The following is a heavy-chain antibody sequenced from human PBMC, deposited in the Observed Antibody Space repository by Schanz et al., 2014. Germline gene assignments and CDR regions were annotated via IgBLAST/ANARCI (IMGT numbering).Heavy chain of an antibody. CDR3: ARDWSPGSKNAFDI. CDR2: ISAYNGNM. D-gene: IGHD3-10*01. Sequence: QVQLVQSGAEVQKPGASVMLSCKTSGYSFNLFGVSWVRQAPGQGLEWMGWISAYNGNMNYAPKFQGRVTMTTDTSTSTAYMELRNLRSDDTAVYYCARDWSPGSKNAFDIWGPGTMVTVSS. CDR1: GYSFNLFG. J-gene: IGHJ3*02. V-gene: IGHV1-18*04.